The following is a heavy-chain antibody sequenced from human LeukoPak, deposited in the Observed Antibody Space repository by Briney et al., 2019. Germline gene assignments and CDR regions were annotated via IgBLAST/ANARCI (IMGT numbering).Heavy chain of an antibody. J-gene: IGHJ4*02. D-gene: IGHD3-9*01. CDR2: IRSKAYGGTT. V-gene: IGHV3-49*04. CDR1: GFTCGDYA. Sequence: GRSLRCSCTASGFTCGDYAMSWVRQAPGKGLEGVGFIRSKAYGGTTEYAASVKGRFTISRDDSQSIAYLQMNSLKTEDTAVYYCTRGRYDILTGYYNPLFDYWGQGTLVTVSS. CDR3: TRGRYDILTGYYNPLFDY.